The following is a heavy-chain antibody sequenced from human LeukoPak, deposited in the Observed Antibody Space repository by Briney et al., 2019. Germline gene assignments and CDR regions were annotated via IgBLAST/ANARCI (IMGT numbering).Heavy chain of an antibody. D-gene: IGHD6-19*01. CDR1: GFTFTKCA. V-gene: IGHV3-23*01. CDR3: AGDRNSDWYSPLDY. J-gene: IGHJ4*02. CDR2: ITATGDTA. Sequence: GGSLRLSCVASGFTFTKCAMSWIRQAPGKGLEGVAIITATGDTAYYAASVKGRFTISRDNSRNTVYMQMDSLRAEDTAIYYCAGDRNSDWYSPLDYWGQGSQVTVSP.